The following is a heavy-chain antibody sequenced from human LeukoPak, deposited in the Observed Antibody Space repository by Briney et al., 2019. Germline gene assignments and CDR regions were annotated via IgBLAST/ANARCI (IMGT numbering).Heavy chain of an antibody. D-gene: IGHD4-17*01. J-gene: IGHJ4*02. CDR2: ISTDGSST. V-gene: IGHV3-74*01. CDR1: GFTFSSYL. CDR3: ARGGYGDPYFDY. Sequence: GGSLRLSCAASGFTFSSYLMHWVRQAPGKGLVWVSRISTDGSSTNYADSVKGRFTISRDNAKNTLYLQMSSLRGEDTAVYFCARGGYGDPYFDYWGQGTLVTVSS.